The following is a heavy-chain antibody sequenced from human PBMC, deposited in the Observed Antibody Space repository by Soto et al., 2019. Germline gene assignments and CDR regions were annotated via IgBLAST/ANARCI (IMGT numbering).Heavy chain of an antibody. Sequence: QVQLVQSGAEVKKPGSSVKVSCKTYGVSFNNNGIGWVRQAPGHGLEWMGGVSPPFRTSNYARKFQGRISITADASTGTVNMELSSLTSEDTAQYYCARVLYYGSGSYSPYGMDVWGQGTTVTVSS. J-gene: IGHJ6*02. CDR1: GVSFNNNG. V-gene: IGHV1-69*01. D-gene: IGHD3-10*01. CDR3: ARVLYYGSGSYSPYGMDV. CDR2: VSPPFRTS.